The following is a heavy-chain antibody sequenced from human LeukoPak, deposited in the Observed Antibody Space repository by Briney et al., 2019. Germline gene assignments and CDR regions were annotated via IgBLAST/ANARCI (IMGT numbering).Heavy chain of an antibody. J-gene: IGHJ3*02. CDR2: ISAYNGNT. V-gene: IGHV1-18*01. D-gene: IGHD3-22*01. Sequence: PVASVKVSCTASGYTFTSYGISWVRQAPGQGLEWMGWISAYNGNTNYAQKLQGRVTMTTDTSTSTAYMELRSLRSDDTAVYYCAVIVGYDSSGDAFDIWGQGTMVTVSS. CDR1: GYTFTSYG. CDR3: AVIVGYDSSGDAFDI.